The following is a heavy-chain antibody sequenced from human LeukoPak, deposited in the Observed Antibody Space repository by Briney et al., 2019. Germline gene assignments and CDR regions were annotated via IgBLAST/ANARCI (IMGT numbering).Heavy chain of an antibody. CDR3: ARCLYDVLSESDAFDI. Sequence: SETLSLTCTVSGASISSSSYYWGWIRQPPGKGQEWIGTFYYSGSTYYNPSLKSRLTISVDMSRNQFSLKLRSVTAADTAVYYCARCLYDVLSESDAFDIWGQGTMVTVSS. J-gene: IGHJ3*02. CDR2: FYYSGST. D-gene: IGHD3-9*01. V-gene: IGHV4-39*01. CDR1: GASISSSSYY.